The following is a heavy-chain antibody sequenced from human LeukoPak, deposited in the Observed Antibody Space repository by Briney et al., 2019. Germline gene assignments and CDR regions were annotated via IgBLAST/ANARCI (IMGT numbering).Heavy chain of an antibody. CDR2: IYPDESNT. CDR1: GYSFSNYW. D-gene: IGHD6-19*01. CDR3: ARLDRAVAN. J-gene: IGHJ4*02. Sequence: GESLKISCMGSGYSFSNYWIGWVRQMPGKGLEWMGIIYPDESNTRYSPSFQGQVTVSADKSISTAYLQWSSLKASDTAMYYCARLDRAVANWGQGTLVTVSS. V-gene: IGHV5-51*01.